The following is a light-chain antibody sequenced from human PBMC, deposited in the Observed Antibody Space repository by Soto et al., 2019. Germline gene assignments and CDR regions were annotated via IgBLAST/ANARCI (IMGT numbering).Light chain of an antibody. J-gene: IGLJ1*01. CDR2: DDN. CDR3: GSWDSSLSAYV. Sequence: QSVMTQPPSVSAAPGQKVTISCSGSSANIGANSVSWYQQLPGTAPKLLIYDDNKRPSGIPDRCSGSKSGTSATLGITGFQTGDEADYYCGSWDSSLSAYVFGTGTKLTVL. V-gene: IGLV1-51*01. CDR1: SANIGANS.